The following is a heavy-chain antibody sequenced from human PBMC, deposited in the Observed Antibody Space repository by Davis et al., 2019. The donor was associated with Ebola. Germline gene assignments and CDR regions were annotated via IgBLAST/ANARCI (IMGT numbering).Heavy chain of an antibody. CDR2: ISGSGGST. CDR3: TRDRYNWNYY. V-gene: IGHV3-21*01. J-gene: IGHJ3*01. Sequence: GESLKISCAASGFTFSSYSMNWVRQAPGKGLEWVSAISGSGGSTYYADSLKGRFTISRDNAKNSLYLQMNSLRAEDTAVYYCTRDRYNWNYYWGQGTMVTVSS. D-gene: IGHD1-7*01. CDR1: GFTFSSYS.